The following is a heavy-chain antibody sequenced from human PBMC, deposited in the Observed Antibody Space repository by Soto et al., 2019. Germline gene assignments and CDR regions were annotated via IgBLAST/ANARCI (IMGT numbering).Heavy chain of an antibody. V-gene: IGHV1-3*01. CDR2: INAGNGNT. CDR1: GITFSTYA. D-gene: IGHD3-22*01. Sequence: ASVKVSCKASGITFSTYAIHWVRQAPGQRLEWMGWINAGNGNTKYPQKFQGRVTITRDTSASTAYMELSSLRSEDTAVYYCASHYYDSSGYSDYYGMDVWGQGTTVTVSS. CDR3: ASHYYDSSGYSDYYGMDV. J-gene: IGHJ6*02.